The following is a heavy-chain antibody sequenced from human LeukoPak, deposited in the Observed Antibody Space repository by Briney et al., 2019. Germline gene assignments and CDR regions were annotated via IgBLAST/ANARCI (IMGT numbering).Heavy chain of an antibody. Sequence: GGSLRLSCAASGFTFSSYGIHWVRQAPGKGLEWVAFIRYDGSNKYYADSVKGRFTISRDNAKNSLFLQMNSLRAEDTAVYYCARARVGATTLFTAFDIWGQGTMVTVSS. CDR2: IRYDGSNK. CDR3: ARARVGATTLFTAFDI. V-gene: IGHV3-30*02. CDR1: GFTFSSYG. J-gene: IGHJ3*02. D-gene: IGHD1-26*01.